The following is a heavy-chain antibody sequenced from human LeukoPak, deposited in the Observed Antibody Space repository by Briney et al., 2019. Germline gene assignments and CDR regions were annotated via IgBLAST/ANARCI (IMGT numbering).Heavy chain of an antibody. J-gene: IGHJ4*02. Sequence: SETLSLTCAVYGGSFSGYYWSWIRQPPGKGPEWIGEINHSGSINYNPSLKSRVTISVDTSKNQFSLKLSSVTAADTAVYYCARERELGYCSGGSCYPFDYWGQGTLVTVSS. CDR3: ARERELGYCSGGSCYPFDY. D-gene: IGHD2-15*01. CDR2: INHSGSI. CDR1: GGSFSGYY. V-gene: IGHV4-34*01.